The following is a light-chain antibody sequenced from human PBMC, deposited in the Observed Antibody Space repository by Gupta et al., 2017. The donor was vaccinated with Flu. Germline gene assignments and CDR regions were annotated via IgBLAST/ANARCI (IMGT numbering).Light chain of an antibody. V-gene: IGLV3-1*01. J-gene: IGLJ2*01. CDR2: QDG. CDR1: KLGNKY. CDR3: QAWDSDTAVVV. Sequence: GQTASITCSGDKLGNKYASWYQQKPGQSPVLVIYQDGRRPSGIPERFSGSNSGNTATLTISGTQAMDEADYYCQAWDSDTAVVVFGGGTKLT.